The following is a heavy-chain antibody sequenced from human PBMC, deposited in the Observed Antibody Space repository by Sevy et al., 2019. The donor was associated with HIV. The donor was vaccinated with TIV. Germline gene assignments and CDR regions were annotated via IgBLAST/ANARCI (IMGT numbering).Heavy chain of an antibody. Sequence: GGSLRLSCSASGFTFSSYAMHWVRPAPGKGLEYVSAISSNGGSTYYADSVKGRFTISRDNSKNTLYLQMSSLRAEDTAVYYCVKLLVDTAMGGDTFDYWGQGTLVTVSS. CDR1: GFTFSSYA. CDR3: VKLLVDTAMGGDTFDY. V-gene: IGHV3-64D*06. D-gene: IGHD5-18*01. J-gene: IGHJ4*02. CDR2: ISSNGGST.